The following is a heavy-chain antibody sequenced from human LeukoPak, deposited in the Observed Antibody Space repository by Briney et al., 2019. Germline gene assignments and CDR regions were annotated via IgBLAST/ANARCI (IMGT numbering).Heavy chain of an antibody. CDR3: ANYDDGYDAFDI. CDR2: IYYSGST. CDR1: GGSFTGYY. V-gene: IGHV4-59*01. J-gene: IGHJ3*02. Sequence: SETLSLTCAVYGGSFTGYYWSWIRQPPGKGLEWIGYIYYSGSTNYNPSLKSRVTISVDTSKNQFSLKLSSVTAADTAAYYCANYDDGYDAFDIWGQGTMVTVSS. D-gene: IGHD4-17*01.